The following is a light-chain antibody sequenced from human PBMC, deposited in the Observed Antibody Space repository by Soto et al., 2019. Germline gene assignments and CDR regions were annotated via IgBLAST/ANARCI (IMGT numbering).Light chain of an antibody. CDR2: EVT. V-gene: IGLV2-8*01. J-gene: IGLJ3*02. CDR3: SSYAASNNFYFV. CDR1: SSDVGGYNY. Sequence: QSALTQPPSASWSPGQSVTISCTGTSSDVGGYNYVSWYQQYPGRAPKLMIYEVTKRPSGVPDRLSGSKSGNTASLTGSGLQAEDDADYYCSSYAASNNFYFVFGGGTKLTVL.